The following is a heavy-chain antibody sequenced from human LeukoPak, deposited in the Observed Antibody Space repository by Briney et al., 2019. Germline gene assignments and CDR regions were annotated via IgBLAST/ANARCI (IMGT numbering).Heavy chain of an antibody. Sequence: GGSLRLSCAASGFTFSSYGMHWVRQAPGKGLEWVAFIRYDGSNKYYADSVKGRFTISRDNSKNTLYLQMNSLRAEDTAVYYCARDHAGDYYYYMDVWGKGTTVTVSS. CDR3: ARDHAGDYYYYMDV. J-gene: IGHJ6*03. CDR2: IRYDGSNK. CDR1: GFTFSSYG. V-gene: IGHV3-30*02.